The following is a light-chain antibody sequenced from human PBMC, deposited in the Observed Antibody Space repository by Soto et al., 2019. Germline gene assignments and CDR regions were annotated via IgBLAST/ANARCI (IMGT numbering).Light chain of an antibody. CDR3: QQTYRIPRT. Sequence: DIQMTQSPTSLSASVGDRVTITCRASQTMSNYLNWYQQKPGKAPKVLIYAATNLQSGVPSRFSGSGSGTDFTLTISSLQPEDVATYYCQQTYRIPRTFGQGTKVEIK. J-gene: IGKJ1*01. CDR2: AAT. V-gene: IGKV1-39*01. CDR1: QTMSNY.